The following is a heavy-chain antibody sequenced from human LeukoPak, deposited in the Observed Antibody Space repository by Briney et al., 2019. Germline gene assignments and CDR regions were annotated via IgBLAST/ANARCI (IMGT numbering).Heavy chain of an antibody. CDR1: GGTFSIYA. CDR3: ARGGYCSSTSCYSPFDYYYYGMDV. V-gene: IGHV1-69*04. D-gene: IGHD2-2*02. Sequence: SVNVSCKASGGTFSIYAISWVRQAPGQGLEWMGRIIPILGIANYAQKFQGRVTITADKSTSTAYMELSSLRSEDTAVYYCARGGYCSSTSCYSPFDYYYYGMDVWGQGTTVTVSS. CDR2: IIPILGIA. J-gene: IGHJ6*02.